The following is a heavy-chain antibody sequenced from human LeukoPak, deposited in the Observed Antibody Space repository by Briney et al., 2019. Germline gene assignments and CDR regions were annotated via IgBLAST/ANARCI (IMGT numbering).Heavy chain of an antibody. CDR1: GFTFSAYA. Sequence: GGSLRLSCAASGFTFSAYAMTWVRQAPGKGLEWVANIKQDGSAKYYVDSVKGRFTISRDNAKNSLSLQLNSLRAEDTAVYYCARVFVTGNSDFGYWGQGTLVTVSS. J-gene: IGHJ4*02. CDR3: ARVFVTGNSDFGY. CDR2: IKQDGSAK. V-gene: IGHV3-7*01. D-gene: IGHD4-23*01.